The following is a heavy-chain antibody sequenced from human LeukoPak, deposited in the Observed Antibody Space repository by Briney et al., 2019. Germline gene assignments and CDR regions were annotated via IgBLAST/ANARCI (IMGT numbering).Heavy chain of an antibody. Sequence: GGSLRLSCAASGFTFSDYYMSWIRRAPGKGLEWVSYISSSGSTIYYADSVKGRFTISRDNAKNSLYLQMNSLRAEDTAVYYCARDGYCSSTSCYGARNWFDPWGQGTLVTVSS. CDR3: ARDGYCSSTSCYGARNWFDP. D-gene: IGHD2-2*03. CDR1: GFTFSDYY. CDR2: ISSSGSTI. J-gene: IGHJ5*02. V-gene: IGHV3-11*01.